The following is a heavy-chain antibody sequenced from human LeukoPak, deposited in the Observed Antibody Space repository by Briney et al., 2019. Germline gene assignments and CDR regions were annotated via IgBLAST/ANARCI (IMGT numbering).Heavy chain of an antibody. Sequence: GGSLRLSCAASGFTFSSYSMNWVRQAPGKGLEWVSYISSSSSTIYYADSVKGRFTISRDNAKNSLYLQMNSLRADDTALYYCAKDGDTAMVTPYMDVWGKGTTVTISS. CDR2: ISSSSSTI. CDR3: AKDGDTAMVTPYMDV. CDR1: GFTFSSYS. J-gene: IGHJ6*04. V-gene: IGHV3-48*01. D-gene: IGHD5-18*01.